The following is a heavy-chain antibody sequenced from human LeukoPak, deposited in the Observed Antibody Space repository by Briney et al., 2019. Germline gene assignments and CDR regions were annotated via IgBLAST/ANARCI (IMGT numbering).Heavy chain of an antibody. D-gene: IGHD1-1*01. CDR2: MYYSGST. CDR1: GFTISNYY. CDR3: ARGINWPPQDYFDF. Sequence: GSLRLSCEASGFTISNYYMSWVRQAPGKGLEWIGNMYYSGSTYYNPSLKSRVTISIDASNNQFSLKLSSLTAADTAVYYCARGINWPPQDYFDFWGQGIMVTVSS. V-gene: IGHV4-59*04. J-gene: IGHJ4*02.